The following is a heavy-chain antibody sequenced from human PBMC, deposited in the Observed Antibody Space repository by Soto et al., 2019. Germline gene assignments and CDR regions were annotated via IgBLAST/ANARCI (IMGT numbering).Heavy chain of an antibody. CDR2: IYEGGNT. V-gene: IGHV4-30-2*01. CDR3: VRRSPEDAFDI. Sequence: SETLSLTCAVSGGSIISGGYSWSWIRQPPGKGLQWIGHIYEGGNTYYTPSLESRVAISTDKSKNQSSLRLSSVTAADTAVYYCVRRSPEDAFDIWGQGTMVTVSS. J-gene: IGHJ3*02. CDR1: GGSIISGGYS.